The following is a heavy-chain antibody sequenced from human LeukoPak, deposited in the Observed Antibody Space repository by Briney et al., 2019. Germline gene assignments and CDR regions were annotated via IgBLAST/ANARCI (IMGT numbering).Heavy chain of an antibody. V-gene: IGHV3-33*01. CDR1: GFTFSSYG. CDR2: IWYDGSNK. D-gene: IGHD3-22*01. Sequence: GGSLRLSCAASGFTFSSYGMHWVRQAPGKGLEWVAVIWYDGSNKYYADSVKGRFTISRDNAKNSLYLQMNSLRAEDTAVYYCAREIYYYDSSGYYLGGGFDYGGQGTLVTVSS. J-gene: IGHJ4*02. CDR3: AREIYYYDSSGYYLGGGFDY.